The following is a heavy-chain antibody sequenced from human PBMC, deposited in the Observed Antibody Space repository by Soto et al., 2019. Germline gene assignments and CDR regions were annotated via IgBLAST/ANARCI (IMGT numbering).Heavy chain of an antibody. V-gene: IGHV1-69*13. CDR3: ARGISTTRYYYYYGMDV. D-gene: IGHD2-2*01. J-gene: IGHJ6*02. Sequence: SVKVSCKASGGTFSSYAISWVRQAPGQGFEWMGGIIPIFGTANYAQKFQGRVTITADESTSTAYMELSSLRSEDTAVYYCARGISTTRYYYYYGMDVWGQGTTVTVSS. CDR1: GGTFSSYA. CDR2: IIPIFGTA.